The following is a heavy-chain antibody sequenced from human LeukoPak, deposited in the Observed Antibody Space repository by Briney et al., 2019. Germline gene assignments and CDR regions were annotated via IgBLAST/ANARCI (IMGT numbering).Heavy chain of an antibody. Sequence: ASVTVSFKASGGTFSSYAISWVRQAPGQGLEWMGGITPIFGRANYAQKFQGRVTITAVESKSTAYMELRSLRSEDTAVYYCARGWLAETTVVTPYNYWGQGTLVTVSS. CDR2: ITPIFGRA. CDR3: ARGWLAETTVVTPYNY. CDR1: GGTFSSYA. J-gene: IGHJ4*02. D-gene: IGHD4-23*01. V-gene: IGHV1-69*13.